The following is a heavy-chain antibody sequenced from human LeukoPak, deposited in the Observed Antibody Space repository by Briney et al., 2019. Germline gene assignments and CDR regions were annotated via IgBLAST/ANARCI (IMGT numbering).Heavy chain of an antibody. CDR3: ARRAWNYAFIDY. CDR2: IYYSGST. D-gene: IGHD1-7*01. J-gene: IGHJ4*02. Sequence: PLETLSLTCTVSGGSISSYYWSWIRQPPGKGLEWIGYIYYSGSTNYNPSLKSRVTISVDTSKNQFSLKLSSVTAADTAVYYCARRAWNYAFIDYWGQGTLVTVSS. CDR1: GGSISSYY. V-gene: IGHV4-59*08.